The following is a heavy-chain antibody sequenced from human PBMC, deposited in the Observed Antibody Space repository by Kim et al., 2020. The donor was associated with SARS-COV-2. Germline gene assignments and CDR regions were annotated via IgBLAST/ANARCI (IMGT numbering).Heavy chain of an antibody. CDR1: GYTFTSYA. CDR3: ARVPRGDCYSSFDY. Sequence: ASVKVSCKASGYTFTSYALNWVRQAPGQGLEWMGWINTNTGNPTYVQGFTGRFVFSLDTSVSTAYLQISNLKAEDTAVYYCARVPRGDCYSSFDYWGQGTLVTVSS. J-gene: IGHJ4*02. D-gene: IGHD2-21*02. V-gene: IGHV7-4-1*02. CDR2: INTNTGNP.